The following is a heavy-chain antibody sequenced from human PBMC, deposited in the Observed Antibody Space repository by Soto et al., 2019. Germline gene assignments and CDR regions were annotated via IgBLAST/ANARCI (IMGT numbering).Heavy chain of an antibody. J-gene: IGHJ1*01. D-gene: IGHD6-19*01. CDR3: LVYHNGWN. CDR2: IKSDGSVT. CDR1: GFTLSNGW. V-gene: IGHV3-74*01. Sequence: GRSLRLSCAASGFTLSNGWAHWVRQPPGKGPVWVSRIKSDGSVTNYADSVKGRFTISRDDARNTLYLQMNSLRAEDTALYYCLVYHNGWNCGEGTLVTVSS.